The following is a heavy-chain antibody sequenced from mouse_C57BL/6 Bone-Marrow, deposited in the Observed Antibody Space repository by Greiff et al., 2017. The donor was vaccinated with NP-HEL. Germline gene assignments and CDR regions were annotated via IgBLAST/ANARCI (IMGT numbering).Heavy chain of an antibody. D-gene: IGHD2-2*01. CDR2: IDPSDSYT. CDR3: ARVPMVKWFAY. CDR1: GYTFTSYW. Sequence: VQLQQPGAELVRPGTSVKLSCKASGYTFTSYWMHWVKQRPGQGLEWIGVIDPSDSYTNYNQKFKGKATLTVDTSSSTAYMQLSSLTSEDSAVYYCARVPMVKWFAYGGQGTLVTVSA. V-gene: IGHV1-59*01. J-gene: IGHJ3*01.